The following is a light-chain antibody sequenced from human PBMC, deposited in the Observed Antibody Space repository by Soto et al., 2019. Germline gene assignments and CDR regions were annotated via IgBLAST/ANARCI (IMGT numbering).Light chain of an antibody. J-gene: IGKJ1*01. Sequence: EIVLTQSPATLSLSPGERATLSCRASQSVSSYLAWYQQKPGQAPRLLIYDVSNRATGIPARFSGSGSGTAFTLTISSLEPEDFAVYYCQQRSNWSWTFGQGTMVELK. CDR3: QQRSNWSWT. CDR1: QSVSSY. V-gene: IGKV3-11*01. CDR2: DVS.